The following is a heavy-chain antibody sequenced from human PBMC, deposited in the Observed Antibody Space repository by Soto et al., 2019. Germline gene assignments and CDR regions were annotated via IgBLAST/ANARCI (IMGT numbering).Heavy chain of an antibody. V-gene: IGHV4-59*01. Sequence: SETLSLTCTVSGGSMSSYYWTWIRQPPGKGLEWIGYIYYSGTTNYNPSLKSRVAISVDTSKNQFSLNLSSVTAADTAVYYCAIFISPGVSWYFDLWGRGTL. J-gene: IGHJ2*01. D-gene: IGHD3-10*01. CDR1: GGSMSSYY. CDR2: IYYSGTT. CDR3: AIFISPGVSWYFDL.